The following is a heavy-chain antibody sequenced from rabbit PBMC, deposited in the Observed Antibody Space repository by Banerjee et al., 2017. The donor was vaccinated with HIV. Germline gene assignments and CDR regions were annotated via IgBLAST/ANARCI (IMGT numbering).Heavy chain of an antibody. V-gene: IGHV1S40*01. CDR1: AFSCSSSYY. J-gene: IGHJ4*01. CDR3: ARDQWDDYGDANL. CDR2: IYAGSGGST. Sequence: QSLEESGGDIVKPGASLTLTSTASAFSCSSSYYMCWVRQAPGKGLEWIACIYAGSGGSTYYASWAKGRFTISKTSSTTVTLQLNSLTAADTATYFCARDQWDDYGDANLWGQGTLVTVS. D-gene: IGHD2-1*01.